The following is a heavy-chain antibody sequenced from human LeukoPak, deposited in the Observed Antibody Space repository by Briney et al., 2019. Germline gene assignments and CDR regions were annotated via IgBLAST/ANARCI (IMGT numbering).Heavy chain of an antibody. CDR2: ISAYNGNT. CDR1: GYTFTSYG. D-gene: IGHD5-18*01. J-gene: IGHJ4*02. Sequence: ASVTVSCKASGYTFTSYGISWVRQAPGQGLEWMGWISAYNGNTNYAQKLQGRVTMTTDTSTSTAYMELRSLRSDDTAAYYCARAYTAMILDYWGQGALVTVSS. CDR3: ARAYTAMILDY. V-gene: IGHV1-18*01.